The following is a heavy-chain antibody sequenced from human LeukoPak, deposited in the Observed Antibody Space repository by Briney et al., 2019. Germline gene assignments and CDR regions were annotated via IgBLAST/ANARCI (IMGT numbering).Heavy chain of an antibody. CDR3: ARDHYYDSSGYTNAFDY. CDR1: GGTFSRYA. CDR2: IIPILGIA. J-gene: IGHJ4*02. V-gene: IGHV1-69*04. D-gene: IGHD3-22*01. Sequence: GASVKVSCKASGGTFSRYAISWVRQAPGQGLEWMGRIIPILGIANYAQKFQGRVTITADKSTSTAYMELSSLRSEDTAVYYCARDHYYDSSGYTNAFDYWGQGTLVTVSS.